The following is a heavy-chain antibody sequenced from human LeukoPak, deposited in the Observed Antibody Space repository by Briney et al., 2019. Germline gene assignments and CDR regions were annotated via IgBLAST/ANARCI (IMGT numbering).Heavy chain of an antibody. CDR2: INHSGST. D-gene: IGHD4-23*01. Sequence: PGGSLRLSCAASGFTFRSYNINWVRQPPGKGLEWIGEINHSGSTNYNPSLKSRVTISVDTSKNQFSLKLSSVTAADTAVYYCARAPRAVLGGNSQRRHFDYWGQGTLVTVSS. CDR3: ARAPRAVLGGNSQRRHFDY. V-gene: IGHV4-34*01. J-gene: IGHJ4*02. CDR1: GFTFRSYN.